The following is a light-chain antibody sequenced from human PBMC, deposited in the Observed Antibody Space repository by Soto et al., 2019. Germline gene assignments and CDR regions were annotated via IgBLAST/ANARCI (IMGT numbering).Light chain of an antibody. CDR1: QSVSSSY. CDR3: QQYGSSPPIT. Sequence: EIVLTQSPGTLSLSPGERATLSCRASQSVSSSYLAWYQQKPGQAPRLLIYGASSRATGIPDRFSGSGSGTDFILTISRLEPEDFAVYYCQQYGSSPPITFGQVTRLEIK. CDR2: GAS. J-gene: IGKJ5*01. V-gene: IGKV3-20*01.